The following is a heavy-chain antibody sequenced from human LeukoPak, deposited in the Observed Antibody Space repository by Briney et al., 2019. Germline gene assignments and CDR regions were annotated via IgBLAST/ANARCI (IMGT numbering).Heavy chain of an antibody. D-gene: IGHD3-10*01. V-gene: IGHV3-11*04. CDR1: GFTFSDYH. Sequence: GGSLRLSCAASGFTFSDYHMTWIRQAPGKGLEWVSYISSNGNTIYYADSVKGRFTISRDNAKNSLSLQMNSLRAEDTAVYYCARWFYYGSGSFDYWGQGTLVTVSS. J-gene: IGHJ4*02. CDR3: ARWFYYGSGSFDY. CDR2: ISSNGNTI.